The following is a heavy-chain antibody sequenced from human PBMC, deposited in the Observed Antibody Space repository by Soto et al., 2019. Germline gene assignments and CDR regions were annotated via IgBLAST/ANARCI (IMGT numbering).Heavy chain of an antibody. CDR3: ARANEDDAFDI. D-gene: IGHD1-1*01. CDR2: ISGSGGST. Sequence: EVQLLESGGDLVQPGGSLRLSCAASGFTFNSYAMSWVLQAPGKGLEWVSAISGSGGSTYYADSVKGRFTISRDNSKNTLYLQMNSLRAEDTAVYYCARANEDDAFDIWGQGTMVTVSS. J-gene: IGHJ3*02. V-gene: IGHV3-23*01. CDR1: GFTFNSYA.